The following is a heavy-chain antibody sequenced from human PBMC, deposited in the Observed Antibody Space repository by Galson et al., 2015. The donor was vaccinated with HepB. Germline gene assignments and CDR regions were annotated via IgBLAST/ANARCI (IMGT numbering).Heavy chain of an antibody. V-gene: IGHV1-69*13. CDR1: GDTFSSYA. Sequence: SVKVSCKASGDTFSSYAISWVRQAPGQGLEWMGGIIPIFGTANYAQKFQGRVTITADESTSTAYMELSSLRSEDTAVYYCAREWAPHSGRYYQHWGQGTLVTVSS. CDR2: IIPIFGTA. CDR3: AREWAPHSGRYYQH. D-gene: IGHD1-26*01. J-gene: IGHJ1*01.